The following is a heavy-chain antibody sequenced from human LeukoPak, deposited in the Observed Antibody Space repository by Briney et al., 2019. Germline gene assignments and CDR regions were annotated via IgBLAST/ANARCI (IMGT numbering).Heavy chain of an antibody. CDR1: GFTVSSNY. CDR3: ARAVPDYYDSSGYYRLEWDPSGFDY. J-gene: IGHJ4*02. V-gene: IGHV3-66*01. D-gene: IGHD3-22*01. CDR2: IYSGGST. Sequence: PGGSLRLSCAASGFTVSSNYMSWVRQAPGKGLEWVSVIYSGGSTYYADSVKGRFTISRDNSKNTLYLQMNSLRAEDTAVYYCARAVPDYYDSSGYYRLEWDPSGFDYWGQGTLVTVSS.